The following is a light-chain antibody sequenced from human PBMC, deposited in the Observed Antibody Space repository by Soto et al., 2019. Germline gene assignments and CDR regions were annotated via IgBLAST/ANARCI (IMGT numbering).Light chain of an antibody. J-gene: IGLJ2*01. CDR1: SSDVAAYNS. CDR3: SSYRSSGTVI. V-gene: IGLV2-14*01. CDR2: DVS. Sequence: QSVLTQPASVSGSPRQSITISCTGTSSDVAAYNSVSWYQQHPGKAPKLMIYDVSNRPSGVSNRFSGSKSDYTASLTISGLQPEDEADYYCSSYRSSGTVIFGGGTKLTVL.